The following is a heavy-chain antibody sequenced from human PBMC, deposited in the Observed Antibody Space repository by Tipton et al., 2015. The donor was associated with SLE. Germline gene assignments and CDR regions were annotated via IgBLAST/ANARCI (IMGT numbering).Heavy chain of an antibody. V-gene: IGHV1-8*02. CDR2: MNPNSGNT. J-gene: IGHJ3*02. CDR3: ARDNYGGPSVGVAFDI. Sequence: QSGPEVKKPGASLKVSCKASGYTITSYDINWVRQATGQGLEWMGWMNPNSGNTGYAQKFQGGVTMTRNTSVSTAYMELSSLVSEDPAVYYCARDNYGGPSVGVAFDIWGQGTRVSVS. CDR1: GYTITSYD. D-gene: IGHD4/OR15-4a*01.